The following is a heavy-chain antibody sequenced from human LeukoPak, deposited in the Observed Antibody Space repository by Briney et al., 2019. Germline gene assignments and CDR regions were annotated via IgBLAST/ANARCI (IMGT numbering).Heavy chain of an antibody. V-gene: IGHV1-46*01. Sequence: ASVKVSCKASGYTFTSYYMHWVRQAPGQGLEWMGLINPSGGSTSYAQKFQGRVTMTRDTSTSTVYMELSSLRSEDTAVYYCAREQWLALYYYYGMDVWGQGTTVTVSS. J-gene: IGHJ6*02. CDR2: INPSGGST. D-gene: IGHD6-19*01. CDR1: GYTFTSYY. CDR3: AREQWLALYYYYGMDV.